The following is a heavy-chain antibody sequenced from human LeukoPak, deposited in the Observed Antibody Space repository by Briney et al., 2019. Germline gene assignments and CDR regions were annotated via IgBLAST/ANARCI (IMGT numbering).Heavy chain of an antibody. V-gene: IGHV4-38-2*02. CDR2: IYHSGST. CDR3: ARDPQYYYDSSGYYGDAFDI. D-gene: IGHD3-22*01. CDR1: GYSISSGYY. Sequence: SETLSLTCTVSGYSISSGYYWGWIRQPPGKGLEWIGRIYHSGSTYYNPSLKSRVTISVDTSKNQSSLKLSSVTAADTAVYYCARDPQYYYDSSGYYGDAFDIWGQGTMVTVSS. J-gene: IGHJ3*02.